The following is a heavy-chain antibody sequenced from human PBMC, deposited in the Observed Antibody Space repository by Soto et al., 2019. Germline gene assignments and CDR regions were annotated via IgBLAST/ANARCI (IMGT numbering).Heavy chain of an antibody. V-gene: IGHV3-9*01. J-gene: IGHJ4*02. Sequence: QTGGSLRLSCAASGFTFDNYAMHWVRQVPGKGLEWVSGISWNSGNIGYADSVKGRFTISRDNAQNSLYLQMNSLRSEDTAFYYCAKDHMAWAGLFDSWGQGTLVTVSS. CDR3: AKDHMAWAGLFDS. CDR2: ISWNSGNI. D-gene: IGHD6-19*01. CDR1: GFTFDNYA.